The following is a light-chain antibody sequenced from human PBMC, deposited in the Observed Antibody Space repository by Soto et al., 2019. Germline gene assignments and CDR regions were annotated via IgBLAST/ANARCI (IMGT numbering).Light chain of an antibody. CDR1: QSVNSNY. Sequence: EIVLTQSPGTLSLSPGERATLSCRASQSVNSNYLARNQQKPGQAPRLLIYGASSRATGIPDRFSGSGSGTDFTLTIIILEPEDYALYYCQQYGGSPLFTFGQGTKLEIK. CDR2: GAS. CDR3: QQYGGSPLFT. V-gene: IGKV3-20*01. J-gene: IGKJ2*01.